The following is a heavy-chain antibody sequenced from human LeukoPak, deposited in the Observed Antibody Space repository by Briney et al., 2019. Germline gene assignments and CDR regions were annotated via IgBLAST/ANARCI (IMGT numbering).Heavy chain of an antibody. J-gene: IGHJ3*02. V-gene: IGHV3-48*03. CDR1: GFTFSSYE. Sequence: PGGSLRLSCAASGFTFSSYEMSWVRQAPGKGLEWVSYITTSGNTIYYGHSVKGRFTISRDNAKNSLYLQMNSLRAEDTAVYYCARDMDRGINDGFDIWGQGTMVTVSS. CDR2: ITTSGNTI. CDR3: ARDMDRGINDGFDI. D-gene: IGHD3-10*01.